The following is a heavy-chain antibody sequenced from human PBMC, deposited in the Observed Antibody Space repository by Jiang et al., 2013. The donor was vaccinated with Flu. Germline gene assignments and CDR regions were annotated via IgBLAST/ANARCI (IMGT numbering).Heavy chain of an antibody. J-gene: IGHJ6*02. CDR1: GYTFTSYD. CDR2: MNPNSGNT. CDR3: ASAYCSSTSRQTHYYYGMDV. V-gene: IGHV1-8*01. Sequence: VKVSCKASGYTFTSYDINWVRQATGQGLEWMGWMNPNSGNTGYAQKFQGRVTMTRNTSISTAYMELSSLRSEDTAVYYCASAYCSSTSRQTHYYYGMDVWGQGTTVTVSS. D-gene: IGHD2-2*01.